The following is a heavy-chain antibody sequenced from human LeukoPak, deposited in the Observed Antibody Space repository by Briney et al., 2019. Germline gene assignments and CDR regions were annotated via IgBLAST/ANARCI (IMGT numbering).Heavy chain of an antibody. CDR3: AVAPGDY. D-gene: IGHD2-21*01. Sequence: ASVKVSCKASGYTFTDHYMHWVRQAPGQGLEWMGWINPNSDYTFYAQKFQGRVTLTRDTSISTVYMELTTLTSDDTALYYCAVAPGDYWGQGTLVSVSA. V-gene: IGHV1-2*02. CDR1: GYTFTDHY. CDR2: INPNSDYT. J-gene: IGHJ4*02.